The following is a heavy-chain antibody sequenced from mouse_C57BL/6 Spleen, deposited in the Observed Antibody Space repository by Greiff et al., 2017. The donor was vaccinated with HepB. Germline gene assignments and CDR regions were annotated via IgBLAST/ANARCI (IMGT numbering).Heavy chain of an antibody. V-gene: IGHV1-15*01. D-gene: IGHD3-2*02. CDR2: IDPETGGT. CDR3: TRCAAQVTDAY. CDR1: GYTFTDYE. J-gene: IGHJ3*01. Sequence: VQLQQSGAELVRPGASVTLSCKASGYTFTDYEMHWVKQTPVHGLEWIGAIDPETGGTAYNQKFKGKAILTADKSSSTAYMELRSLTSEDSAVYYCTRCAAQVTDAYWGQGTLVTVSA.